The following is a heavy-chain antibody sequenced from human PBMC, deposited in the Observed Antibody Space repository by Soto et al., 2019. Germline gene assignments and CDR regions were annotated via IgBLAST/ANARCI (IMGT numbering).Heavy chain of an antibody. D-gene: IGHD3-16*01. V-gene: IGHV1-18*01. Sequence: VASVKVSCKASGYSFRSYGINWVRQAPGQGLEWIGWVSGYNYNTKYAQKLQGRITVTTDTSTNTAYMELRSLRSDDTAVYYCGRSSSMIADGWYDSWGRGTLVTVSS. J-gene: IGHJ5*01. CDR2: VSGYNYNT. CDR3: GRSSSMIADGWYDS. CDR1: GYSFRSYG.